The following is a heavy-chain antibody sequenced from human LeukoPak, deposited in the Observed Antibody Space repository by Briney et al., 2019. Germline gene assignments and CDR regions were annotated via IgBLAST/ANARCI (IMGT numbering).Heavy chain of an antibody. D-gene: IGHD3-10*01. Sequence: SETLSLTCAVSGYSISSGYYWGWIRQPPGNGLEWIGSIYHSGSTYYNPSLKSRVTISVDTSKNQFSLKLSSVTAADTAVYYCARASLWFGQDFDYWGQGTLVTVSS. CDR2: IYHSGST. CDR3: ARASLWFGQDFDY. J-gene: IGHJ4*02. CDR1: GYSISSGYY. V-gene: IGHV4-38-2*01.